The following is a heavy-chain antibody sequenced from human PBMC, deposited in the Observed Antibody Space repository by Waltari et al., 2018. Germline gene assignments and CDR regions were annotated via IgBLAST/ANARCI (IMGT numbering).Heavy chain of an antibody. CDR3: ARGPEFDGDYWYFDL. D-gene: IGHD3-10*01. Sequence: QVQLQESGPGLVKPSGTLSLTCAVSGGSISSSNWWSWVRQPSGKGLEWIGEIYHRGRTNYNPSHKMRVTISVDKSKNQFSLKLSSVTAADTAVYYCARGPEFDGDYWYFDLWGRGTLVTVSS. CDR1: GGSISSSNW. CDR2: IYHRGRT. J-gene: IGHJ2*01. V-gene: IGHV4-4*02.